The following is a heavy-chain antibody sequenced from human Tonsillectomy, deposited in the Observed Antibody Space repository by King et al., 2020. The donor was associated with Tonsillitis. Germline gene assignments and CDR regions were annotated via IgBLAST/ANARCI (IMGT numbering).Heavy chain of an antibody. D-gene: IGHD6-13*01. CDR3: VREPGIAAAGDWFDP. CDR1: GGSFSGYY. Sequence: QVQLQQWGAGLLKPSETLSLTCAVYGGSFSGYYWCWIRQPPGKGLDWIGEINHSGSTNYNPSLKSRGTISVDTSKNQFSLKLSSVTAADRAVNSCVREPGIAAAGDWFDPWGQGTLVTVSS. CDR2: INHSGST. V-gene: IGHV4-34*01. J-gene: IGHJ5*02.